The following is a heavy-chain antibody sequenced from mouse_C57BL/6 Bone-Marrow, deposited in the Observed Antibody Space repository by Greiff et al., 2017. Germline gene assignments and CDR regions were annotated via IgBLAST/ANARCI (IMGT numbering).Heavy chain of an antibody. CDR1: GYTFTGYW. CDR3: ARADYYGSDAMDY. J-gene: IGHJ4*01. V-gene: IGHV1-9*01. D-gene: IGHD1-1*01. Sequence: VQLQQSGAELMKPGASVKLSCKATGYTFTGYWIEWVTPRPGHGLEWIGEILPGSGSTNYNEKFKGKATFPADTSSNPAYMQLSSLTTEDSAIYYCARADYYGSDAMDYWGQGTSVTVSS. CDR2: ILPGSGST.